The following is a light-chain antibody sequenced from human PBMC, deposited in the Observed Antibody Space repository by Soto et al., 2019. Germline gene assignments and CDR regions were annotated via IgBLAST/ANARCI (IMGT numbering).Light chain of an antibody. J-gene: IGKJ4*01. CDR3: QQYYSYPLT. V-gene: IGKV1-16*02. Sequence: DIQMTQSPSSLSASVGDRVTITCRANQNIAGYLGWFQQKPGKAPKPLIYAASALQSGVPSKFSGSGSGTDFTLTISSLQPEDFATYYCQQYYSYPLTFGGGTKVEIK. CDR2: AAS. CDR1: QNIAGY.